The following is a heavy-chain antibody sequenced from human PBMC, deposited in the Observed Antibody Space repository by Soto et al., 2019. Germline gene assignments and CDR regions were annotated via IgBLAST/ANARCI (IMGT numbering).Heavy chain of an antibody. D-gene: IGHD4-17*01. Sequence: QVQLQESGPGLVKPSQTLSLTCTVSGGSISSGDYYWSWIRQPPGKGLEWIGYIYYSGSTYYNPSLKCRVTISVDTSKNQFSLKLSSVTAADTAVYYCARAPPDYGDYGDPRSGAFDIWGQGTMVTVSS. V-gene: IGHV4-30-4*01. CDR3: ARAPPDYGDYGDPRSGAFDI. CDR2: IYYSGST. J-gene: IGHJ3*02. CDR1: GGSISSGDYY.